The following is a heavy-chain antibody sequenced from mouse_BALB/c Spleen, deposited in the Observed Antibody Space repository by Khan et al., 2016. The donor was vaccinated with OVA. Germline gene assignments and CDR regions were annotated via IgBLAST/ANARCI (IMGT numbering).Heavy chain of an antibody. D-gene: IGHD1-2*01. J-gene: IGHJ3*01. CDR1: GYTFTDFY. Sequence: QVQLKQSGAELARPGASVKLSCKASGYTFTDFYINWVKQRTGQGLEWIGEISPGSGDTFYNARFKDKATLTADKFSNTAYMQLSSLTSEASAVYFCARRNYFGYTFAYWGRGTLVTVSA. V-gene: IGHV1-77*01. CDR3: ARRNYFGYTFAY. CDR2: ISPGSGDT.